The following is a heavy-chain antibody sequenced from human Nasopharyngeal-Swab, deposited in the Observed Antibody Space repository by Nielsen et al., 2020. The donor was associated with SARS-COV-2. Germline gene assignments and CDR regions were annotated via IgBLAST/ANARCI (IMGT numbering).Heavy chain of an antibody. CDR2: IYSGDSDT. CDR1: GYSFANYW. CDR3: ARLGYYGTSGYYEVGY. J-gene: IGHJ4*02. D-gene: IGHD3-22*01. Sequence: GESLKISCKDSGYSFANYWIGWVRQMPGKGLEWMGIIYSGDSDTRYSPSFQGQVTISADKSISTAYLQWSSLKASDTAMYYCARLGYYGTSGYYEVGYWGQGTLVTVSS. V-gene: IGHV5-51*01.